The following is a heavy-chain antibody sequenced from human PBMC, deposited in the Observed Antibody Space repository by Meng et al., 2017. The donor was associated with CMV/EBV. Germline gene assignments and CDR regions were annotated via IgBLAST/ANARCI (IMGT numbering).Heavy chain of an antibody. CDR1: GFTFSSYW. CDR3: ARAISGWRVYYYYYGMDV. Sequence: GESLKFSCAASGFTFSSYWMSWVRQAPGKGLEWVANIKQDGSEKYYVDFVKGRFTISRDNAKNSLYLQMNSLRAEDTAVYYCARAISGWRVYYYYYGMDVWGQGTTVTVSS. V-gene: IGHV3-7*01. CDR2: IKQDGSEK. D-gene: IGHD6-19*01. J-gene: IGHJ6*02.